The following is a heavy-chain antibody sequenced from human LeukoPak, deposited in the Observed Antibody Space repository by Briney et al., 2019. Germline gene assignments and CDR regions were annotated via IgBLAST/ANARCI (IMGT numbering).Heavy chain of an antibody. J-gene: IGHJ4*02. CDR2: IIPIFGTA. CDR3: ARDREQGDYFDY. CDR1: GGTFSSYA. Sequence: SVKVSCKASGGTFSSYAISWVRQAPGQGLEWMGGIIPIFGTANYAQKFQGRVTITADKSTSTAYMELSSLRSEDTAVHYCARDREQGDYFDYWGQGTLVTVSS. D-gene: IGHD1-26*01. V-gene: IGHV1-69*06.